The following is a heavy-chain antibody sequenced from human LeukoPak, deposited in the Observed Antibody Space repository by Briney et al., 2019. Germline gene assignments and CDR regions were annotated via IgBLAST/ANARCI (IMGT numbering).Heavy chain of an antibody. J-gene: IGHJ4*02. CDR2: IYSGGST. D-gene: IGHD3-10*01. Sequence: GGSLRLSCAASGFTVSSYYMSWVRQAPGKGLEWVSVIYSGGSTYYADSVKGRFTISRDNSKNKLYLQMNSLRAEDTAVYYCARDGAGSGSNGSDYWGQGTLVTVSS. CDR1: GFTVSSYY. CDR3: ARDGAGSGSNGSDY. V-gene: IGHV3-53*01.